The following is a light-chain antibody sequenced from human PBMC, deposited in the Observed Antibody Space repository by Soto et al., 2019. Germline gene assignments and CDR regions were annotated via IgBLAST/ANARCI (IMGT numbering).Light chain of an antibody. J-gene: IGKJ1*01. Sequence: EIVLTQSPGTLSLSPGERATLSCRASQSVRSNYLAWYRQTPGQAPRLLIYGASNRATGIPDRFSGSGSGTDFTLIIIRLEPEDFALYYCQQYGSSPWTFGQGTNVEIK. CDR3: QQYGSSPWT. CDR2: GAS. V-gene: IGKV3-20*01. CDR1: QSVRSNY.